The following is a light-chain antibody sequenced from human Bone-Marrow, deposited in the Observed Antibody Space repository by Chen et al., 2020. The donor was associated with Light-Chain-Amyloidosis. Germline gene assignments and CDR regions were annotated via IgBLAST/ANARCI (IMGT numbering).Light chain of an antibody. CDR1: QSISSY. Sequence: DIQMTQSPSPLAASVGDRVTITCRASQSISSYLNWYQLKSGSAPKPLIYATSSLQSGVPPRFSGSGSGTDFTLTISSLQPEDFATYYCQQSYSSPLTFGGGTKVEI. CDR3: QQSYSSPLT. J-gene: IGKJ4*01. CDR2: ATS. V-gene: IGKV1-39*01.